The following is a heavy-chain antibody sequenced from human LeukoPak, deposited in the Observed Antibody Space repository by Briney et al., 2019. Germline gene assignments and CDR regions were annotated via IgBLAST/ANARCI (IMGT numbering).Heavy chain of an antibody. CDR2: IRYDGSNK. CDR1: GFRFSSYG. Sequence: GGSLRLSCAASGFRFSSYGMHWVRQAPGKGLEWVAFIRYDGSNKYYADSVKGRFTISRDNSKNTLYLQMNSPRAEDTAVYYCAKEGCSGGSCYNWFDPWGQGTLVTVSP. V-gene: IGHV3-30*02. J-gene: IGHJ5*02. D-gene: IGHD2-15*01. CDR3: AKEGCSGGSCYNWFDP.